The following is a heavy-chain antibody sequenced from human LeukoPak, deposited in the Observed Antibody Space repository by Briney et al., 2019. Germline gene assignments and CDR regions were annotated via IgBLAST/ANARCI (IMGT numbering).Heavy chain of an antibody. D-gene: IGHD3-16*01. Sequence: PGGSLRLSCAASGFIFSAYWMSWVRQAPGKGLEWVANINDDGGAGYYVDSVKGRFTISRDNAKNSLYLQMNSLRGEDTAMYYCAKGGNAYREVESWGQGTMVTVSS. J-gene: IGHJ4*02. CDR3: AKGGNAYREVES. V-gene: IGHV3-7*01. CDR1: GFIFSAYW. CDR2: INDDGGAG.